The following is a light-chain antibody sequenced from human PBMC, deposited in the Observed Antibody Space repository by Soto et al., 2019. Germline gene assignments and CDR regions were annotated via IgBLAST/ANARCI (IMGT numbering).Light chain of an antibody. J-gene: IGLJ1*01. V-gene: IGLV2-14*03. CDR1: SSDVGGYNY. CDR3: SSYTSSTTPYV. CDR2: DVS. Sequence: QSALTQPASVSGSPGQSITISCTGTSSDVGGYNYVYWYQRHPGKAPKLMIFDVSNRPSGVSNRFSGSKSANTASLTISGLQAEDEADYFCSSYTSSTTPYVFGTGTKLTVL.